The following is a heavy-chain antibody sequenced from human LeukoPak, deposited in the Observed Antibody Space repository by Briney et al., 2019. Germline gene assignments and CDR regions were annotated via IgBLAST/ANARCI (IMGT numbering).Heavy chain of an antibody. D-gene: IGHD2-8*01. CDR1: GGTFSGYA. J-gene: IGHJ6*03. CDR2: INPNSGDT. Sequence: ASVKVSCKASGGTFSGYAISWVRQAPGQGLEWMGRINPNSGDTKYAQKFQGRVTMTRDTSISTAYMELTRLRSDDTAVYYCARGGLRVMVYRLYYMDVWGKGTTVTVSS. CDR3: ARGGLRVMVYRLYYMDV. V-gene: IGHV1-2*06.